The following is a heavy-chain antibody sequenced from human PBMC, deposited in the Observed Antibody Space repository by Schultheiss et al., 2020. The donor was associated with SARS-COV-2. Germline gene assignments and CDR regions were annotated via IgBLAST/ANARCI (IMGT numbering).Heavy chain of an antibody. CDR3: AKGSGGTGDFYYYYMDV. Sequence: SETLSLTCTVSGGSISSYYWSWIRQPPGKGLEWIGYIYYSGSTNYNPSLKSRVTISVDTSKNQFSLKLSSVTAADTAVYYCAKGSGGTGDFYYYYMDVWGKGTTVTVSS. J-gene: IGHJ6*03. CDR1: GGSISSYY. V-gene: IGHV4-59*12. CDR2: IYYSGST. D-gene: IGHD7-27*01.